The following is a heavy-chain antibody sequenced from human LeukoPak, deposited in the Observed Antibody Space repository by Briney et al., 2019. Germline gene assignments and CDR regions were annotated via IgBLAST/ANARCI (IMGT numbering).Heavy chain of an antibody. J-gene: IGHJ4*02. Sequence: PGGSLRLSCAASGFTFSSYGMSWVRQAPGKGLEWVSAISGSGGSTYYADSVKGRFTISRDNAKNSLYLQMNSLRAEDTAVYYCASIQKIDYWGQGTLVTVSS. CDR1: GFTFSSYG. CDR3: ASIQKIDY. CDR2: ISGSGGST. V-gene: IGHV3-23*01.